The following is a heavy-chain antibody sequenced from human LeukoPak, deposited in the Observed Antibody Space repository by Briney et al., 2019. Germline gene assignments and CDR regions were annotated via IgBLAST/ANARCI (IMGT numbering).Heavy chain of an antibody. V-gene: IGHV3-48*03. D-gene: IGHD1-1*01. CDR2: ISSGGSTI. J-gene: IGHJ4*02. CDR1: GFTFSSYE. Sequence: PGGSLRLSCAASGFTFSSYEMNWVRQAPGKGLEWVSYISSGGSTINYADSVKGRFTISRDNAKNSLYLQMNSLRAEDTAVYYWERNSYTPGWNVFDSWGQGTLVTVSS. CDR3: ERNSYTPGWNVFDS.